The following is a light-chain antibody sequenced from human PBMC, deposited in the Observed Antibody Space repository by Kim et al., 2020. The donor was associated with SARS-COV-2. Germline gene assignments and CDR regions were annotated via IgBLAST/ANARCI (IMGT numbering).Light chain of an antibody. J-gene: IGKJ1*01. CDR2: KAS. CDR3: QQYSTYSWT. CDR1: QSVNNW. V-gene: IGKV1-5*03. Sequence: DIQMTQSSSTLSASVGDRVTITCRASQSVNNWLTWYQQKPGKAPKVLIYKASTLESGVPSRFSGSGSGTEFTLTISSLQPDDFATYYCQQYSTYSWTFGQGTKVEIK.